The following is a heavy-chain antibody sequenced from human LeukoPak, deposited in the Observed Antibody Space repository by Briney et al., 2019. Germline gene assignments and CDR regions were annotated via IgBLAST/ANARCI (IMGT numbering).Heavy chain of an antibody. CDR1: GFTFSIFW. CDR2: IEGDGSDK. Sequence: GGSLRLSCAASGFTFSIFWMSWVRQAPGKGLEWVAKIEGDGSDKYYVDSVKGRFTISRDNAKKSLYLQMNSLRAGDTAVYYCARGGKRFDPWGQGTLVTVSS. D-gene: IGHD3-16*01. CDR3: ARGGKRFDP. J-gene: IGHJ5*02. V-gene: IGHV3-7*01.